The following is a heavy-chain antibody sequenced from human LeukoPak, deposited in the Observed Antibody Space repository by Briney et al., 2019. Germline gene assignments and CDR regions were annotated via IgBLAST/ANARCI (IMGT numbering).Heavy chain of an antibody. J-gene: IGHJ3*02. CDR2: INPKSGGT. CDR1: GYTFTGYH. CDR3: ARDSGWEVVLYASEI. V-gene: IGHV1-2*04. Sequence: ASVKVSCKASGYTFTGYHIHWVRQAPGQGLEWMGWINPKSGGTNYAQKFEGWVTMTRDTSMSTVYIELSRLKSDDTAVYYCARDSGWEVVLYASEIWGQGTMVTVSS. D-gene: IGHD1-26*01.